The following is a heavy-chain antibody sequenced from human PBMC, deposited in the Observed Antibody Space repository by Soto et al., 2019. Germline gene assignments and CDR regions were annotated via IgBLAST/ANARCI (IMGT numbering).Heavy chain of an antibody. Sequence: EVQLLESGGGLVQPGGSLRLSCAVSGFPFTSYAMSWVRQAPGKGLEWVSGISGSGGSTYYADSVKGRFTISRDNSKNTLYLQMNSLRAEDTAVYYCVRDGYPAWVYGVDVWGQGTTVTVSS. CDR3: VRDGYPAWVYGVDV. V-gene: IGHV3-23*01. CDR2: ISGSGGST. D-gene: IGHD1-1*01. J-gene: IGHJ6*02. CDR1: GFPFTSYA.